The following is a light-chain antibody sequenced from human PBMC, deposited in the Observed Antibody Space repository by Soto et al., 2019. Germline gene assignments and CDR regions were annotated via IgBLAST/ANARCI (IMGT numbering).Light chain of an antibody. V-gene: IGKV3-15*01. CDR2: GAS. CDR3: QQYNSWPLT. CDR1: QYISSN. J-gene: IGKJ4*01. Sequence: EILMTQSPSTLSMSPGERATLSCRASQYISSNLAWYQQKPGQAPRLLIYGASTRATGVPARFSGSGSGTEFTLRISSLQSEHFAVYYCQQYNSWPLTFGGGTKVDIK.